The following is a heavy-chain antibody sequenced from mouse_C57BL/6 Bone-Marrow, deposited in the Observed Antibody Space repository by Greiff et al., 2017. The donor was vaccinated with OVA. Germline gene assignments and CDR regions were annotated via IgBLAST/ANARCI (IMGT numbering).Heavy chain of an antibody. CDR2: IDPENGDT. CDR1: GFNFKDDC. CDR3: SSCGSSYDYFDY. J-gene: IGHJ2*01. Sequence: VQLQQSGAELVRPGASVKLSCIASGFNFKDDCMHWVKQRPEQGLEWIGWIDPENGDTEYASKFQGKATITADTSSTTAYLQLSSLTSEDTAVYYCSSCGSSYDYFDYWGQGTALTVSA. V-gene: IGHV14-4*01. D-gene: IGHD1-1*01.